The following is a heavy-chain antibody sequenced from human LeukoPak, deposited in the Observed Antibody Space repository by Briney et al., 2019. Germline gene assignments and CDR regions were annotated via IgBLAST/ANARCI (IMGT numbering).Heavy chain of an antibody. CDR2: ISAYNGNT. Sequence: ASVKVSCKASGYTFTSYGISWVRQAPGQGLEWMGWISAYNGNTNYAQKLQGRVTMTTDTSTSTAYMELRSLRSDDTAVYYCARAGIVGATGPRDYYGMDVWGQGTTVTVYS. J-gene: IGHJ6*02. D-gene: IGHD1-26*01. CDR1: GYTFTSYG. CDR3: ARAGIVGATGPRDYYGMDV. V-gene: IGHV1-18*01.